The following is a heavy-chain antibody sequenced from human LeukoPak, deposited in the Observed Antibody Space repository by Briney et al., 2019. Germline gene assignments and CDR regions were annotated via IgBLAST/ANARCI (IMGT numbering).Heavy chain of an antibody. CDR3: ARAFLDCSSTSCYPLQPLNWFDP. Sequence: GASVKVSCKASGYTFTSYGISWVRQAPGQGLEWMGWISAYNGNTNYAQKIQGRVTMTTDTSTSTAYMELRSLRSDDTAVYYCARAFLDCSSTSCYPLQPLNWFDPWGQGTLVTVSS. J-gene: IGHJ5*02. D-gene: IGHD2-2*01. CDR2: ISAYNGNT. V-gene: IGHV1-18*01. CDR1: GYTFTSYG.